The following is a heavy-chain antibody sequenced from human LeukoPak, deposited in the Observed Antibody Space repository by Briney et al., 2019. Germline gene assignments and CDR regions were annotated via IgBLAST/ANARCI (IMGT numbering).Heavy chain of an antibody. Sequence: GASVKVSCKASGYTFTGYYMHWVRQAPGQGLERMGWINPNSGGTNYAQKFQGRVTMTRDTSISTAYMELSRLRSDDTAVYYCARDWRITIFGVVPGEFDYWGQGTLVTVSS. V-gene: IGHV1-2*02. CDR1: GYTFTGYY. CDR3: ARDWRITIFGVVPGEFDY. D-gene: IGHD3-3*01. CDR2: INPNSGGT. J-gene: IGHJ4*02.